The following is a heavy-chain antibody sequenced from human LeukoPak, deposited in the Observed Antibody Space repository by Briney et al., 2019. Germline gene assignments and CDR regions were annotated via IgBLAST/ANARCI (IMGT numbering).Heavy chain of an antibody. CDR1: GYSISSSYY. CDR3: ARDSSAVGATKFGFDY. D-gene: IGHD1-26*01. Sequence: PSETLSLTCTVSGYSISSSYYWGWIRQPPGKGLEWIGSIYYSGSTYYNPSLKSRVTISVDTSKNQFSLKLSSVTAADTAVYYCARDSSAVGATKFGFDYWGQGTLVTVSS. J-gene: IGHJ4*02. V-gene: IGHV4-38-2*02. CDR2: IYYSGST.